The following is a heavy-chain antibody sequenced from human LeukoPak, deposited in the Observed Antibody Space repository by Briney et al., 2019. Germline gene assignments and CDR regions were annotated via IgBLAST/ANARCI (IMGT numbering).Heavy chain of an antibody. V-gene: IGHV1-2*06. CDR1: GYTFTDYY. J-gene: IGHJ3*02. D-gene: IGHD6-19*01. CDR3: ARDAHIAVAVNDAFDI. CDR2: INPNSGGT. Sequence: ASVKVSCKASGYTFTDYYMHWVRQAPGQGLERMGRINPNSGGTNYAQKFQGRVTMTRDTSISTAYMELSRLRSDDTAVYYCARDAHIAVAVNDAFDIWGQGTMVTVSS.